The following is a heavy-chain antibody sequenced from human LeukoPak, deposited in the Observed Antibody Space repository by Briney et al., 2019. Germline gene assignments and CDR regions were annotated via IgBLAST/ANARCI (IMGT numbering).Heavy chain of an antibody. CDR3: TRDAYSINYYYNGMDV. J-gene: IGHJ6*02. V-gene: IGHV3-74*01. D-gene: IGHD4-11*01. CDR1: GFTFSSYW. Sequence: GGSLRLSCAASGFTFSSYWMHWVRQAPGKGLVWVSRINSDGSSTSYADSVKGRFTISRDNAKNTLYLQMNSLRAEDTAVYYCTRDAYSINYYYNGMDVWGQGTTVIVSS. CDR2: INSDGSST.